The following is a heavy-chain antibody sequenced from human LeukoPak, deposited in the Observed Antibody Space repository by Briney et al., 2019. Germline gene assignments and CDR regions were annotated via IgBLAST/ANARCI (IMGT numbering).Heavy chain of an antibody. CDR2: INPNSGGT. V-gene: IGHV1-2*02. J-gene: IGHJ4*02. Sequence: ASVKVSCKASGYTFTGYYMHWVRQAPGQGLEWMGWINPNSGGTNYAQKFQGRDTMTRDTSISTAYMELSRLRSDDTAVYYCARGPHKGYNSCDYWGQGTLVTVSS. D-gene: IGHD1-14*01. CDR3: ARGPHKGYNSCDY. CDR1: GYTFTGYY.